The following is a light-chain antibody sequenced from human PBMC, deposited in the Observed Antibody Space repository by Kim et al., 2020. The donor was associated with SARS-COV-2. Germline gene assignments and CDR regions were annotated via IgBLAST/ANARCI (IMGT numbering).Light chain of an antibody. J-gene: IGKJ1*01. CDR3: QQYETSSWT. V-gene: IGKV3-20*01. CDR1: QTIDMNF. CDR2: GTI. Sequence: SPGGSVPLSCRASQTIDMNFLAWYQQKPGQAPRLLIYGTITRATGIPDRFRARGSGTDFTLTISRLEPEDFAVYYCQQYETSSWTFGQGTKVDIK.